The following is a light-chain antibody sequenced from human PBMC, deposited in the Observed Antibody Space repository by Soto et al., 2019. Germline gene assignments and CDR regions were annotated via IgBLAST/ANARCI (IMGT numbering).Light chain of an antibody. CDR1: QSISSW. Sequence: DIQMTQSPSTLSASVGDRVTITCRASQSISSWLAWYQQKPGKAPKLLIYKASSLESGVPSRFSGSGSGTEFTLTISSLQSDDFATYYCQQYNSYPVTLGGGTRWISN. CDR3: QQYNSYPVT. CDR2: KAS. J-gene: IGKJ4*01. V-gene: IGKV1-5*03.